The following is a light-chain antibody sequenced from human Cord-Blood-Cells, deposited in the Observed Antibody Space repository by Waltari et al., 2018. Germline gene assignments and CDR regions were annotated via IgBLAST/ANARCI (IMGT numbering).Light chain of an antibody. V-gene: IGKV1-39*01. CDR3: QQSYSTPPFT. CDR2: AAS. Sequence: DIQMTQSRASLSASVGERVTITCRASQSISSYLNWYQQKPGKAPKLLIYAASSLQSGVPSRFSGSGSGTDFTLTISSLQPEDFATYYCQQSYSTPPFTFGPGTKVDIK. CDR1: QSISSY. J-gene: IGKJ3*01.